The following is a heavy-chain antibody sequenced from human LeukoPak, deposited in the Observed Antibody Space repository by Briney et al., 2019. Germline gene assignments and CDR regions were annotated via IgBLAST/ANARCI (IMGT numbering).Heavy chain of an antibody. Sequence: GASVKVSCKTSGYTFTNYAINWLRQAPGEGLEWMGWINTNTGNPMYAQGFTGRFVFSLDTSVSTAYLQISSLKAEDTAVYYCARVGPLNGDYPDYWGQGTLVTVSS. CDR3: ARVGPLNGDYPDY. V-gene: IGHV7-4-1*02. J-gene: IGHJ4*02. CDR2: INTNTGNP. D-gene: IGHD4-17*01. CDR1: GYTFTNYA.